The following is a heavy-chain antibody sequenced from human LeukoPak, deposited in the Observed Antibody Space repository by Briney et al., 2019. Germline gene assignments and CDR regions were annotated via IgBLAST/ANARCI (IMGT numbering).Heavy chain of an antibody. CDR2: ISWNSGSI. J-gene: IGHJ4*02. Sequence: GGSLRLSCAASGFTFDDYAMHWVRQAPGKGLEWVSGISWNSGSIGYADSVKGRFTISRDNAKNSLYLQMNSLRAEDTALYYCAKDLGSLSGSYYTALGYWGQGTLVTVSS. CDR3: AKDLGSLSGSYYTALGY. V-gene: IGHV3-9*01. D-gene: IGHD3-10*01. CDR1: GFTFDDYA.